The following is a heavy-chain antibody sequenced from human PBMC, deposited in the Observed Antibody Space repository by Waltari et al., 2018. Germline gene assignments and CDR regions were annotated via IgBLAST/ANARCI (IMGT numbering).Heavy chain of an antibody. CDR1: GYSISSGYY. CDR2: IYHSGST. D-gene: IGHD5-12*01. CDR3: ARGGIIVATDPNWFDP. V-gene: IGHV4-38-2*01. Sequence: QVQLQESGPGLVKPSETLSLTCAVSGYSISSGYYWGWIRQPPGKGLEWIGSIYHSGSTYYNPSLKSRVTISVDTSKNQFSLKLSSVTAADTAVYYCARGGIIVATDPNWFDPWGQGTLVTVSS. J-gene: IGHJ5*02.